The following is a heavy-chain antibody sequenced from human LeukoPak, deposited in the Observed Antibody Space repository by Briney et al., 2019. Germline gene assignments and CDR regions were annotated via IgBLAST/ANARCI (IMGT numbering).Heavy chain of an antibody. CDR2: FSGSGGNT. D-gene: IGHD2-2*01. CDR3: AKGRDSSTTYNWFDP. CDR1: GXTFSSYA. V-gene: IGHV3-23*01. J-gene: IGHJ5*02. Sequence: GGSLRLSCAASGXTFSSYALSWVRQAPGKGLEWVSAFSGSGGNTYYAGSVKGRFTVSRDNSMNTLYLQMNSLRAEDTAVYYCAKGRDSSTTYNWFDPWGQGTLVTVSS.